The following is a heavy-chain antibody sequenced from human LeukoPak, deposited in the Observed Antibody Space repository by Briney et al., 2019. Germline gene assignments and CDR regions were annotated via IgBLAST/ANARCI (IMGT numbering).Heavy chain of an antibody. J-gene: IGHJ4*02. CDR3: ASGYSYGHGYVNYFDY. D-gene: IGHD5-18*01. CDR2: ISSSSSYI. V-gene: IGHV3-21*05. Sequence: PGGSLRLSCAASGFTFSSYSMNWVRQAPGKGLEWVSYISSSSSYIYYADSVKGRFTISRDNAKNSLYLQMNSLRAEDTAVYYCASGYSYGHGYVNYFDYWGQGTLVTVSS. CDR1: GFTFSSYS.